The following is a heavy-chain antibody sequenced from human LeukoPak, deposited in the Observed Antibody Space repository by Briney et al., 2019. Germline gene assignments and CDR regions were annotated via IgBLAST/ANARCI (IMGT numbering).Heavy chain of an antibody. CDR3: AKAPGAVAAM. V-gene: IGHV3-23*01. Sequence: GGPLTLSCAASGFTFSIYPMSGPPQPRGRGREWLSAIGGNRGRTYYADSVKSRFTIPRDNSKDTLYLQMNSLRAEDTGVYYCAKAPGAVAAMGGEGTLVSVSS. D-gene: IGHD6-19*01. CDR1: GFTFSIYP. J-gene: IGHJ4*02. CDR2: IGGNRGRT.